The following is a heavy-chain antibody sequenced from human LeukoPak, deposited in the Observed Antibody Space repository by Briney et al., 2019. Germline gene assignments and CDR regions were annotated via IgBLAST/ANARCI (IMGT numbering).Heavy chain of an antibody. CDR1: GFTFSSYA. CDR3: ARDSGQQETLDY. D-gene: IGHD6-13*01. J-gene: IGHJ4*02. Sequence: GRSLRHSCAASGFTFSSYAMHWVRQAPGKGLEWVAVISYDGSNKYYADSVKGRFTISRDNSKNTLYLQMNSLRAEDTAVYYCARDSGQQETLDYWGQGTLVTVSS. CDR2: ISYDGSNK. V-gene: IGHV3-30*04.